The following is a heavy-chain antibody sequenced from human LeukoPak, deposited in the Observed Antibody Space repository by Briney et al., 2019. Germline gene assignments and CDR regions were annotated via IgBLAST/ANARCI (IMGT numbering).Heavy chain of an antibody. J-gene: IGHJ5*02. CDR3: ARDQVSGNWFDP. CDR2: INHSGST. CDR1: GGSFSGYY. V-gene: IGHV4-34*01. Sequence: SETLSLTCAVYGGSFSGYYWSWIRQPPGKGLEWIGEINHSGSTNYNPSLKSRVTISVDTSKNQFSLKLSSVTAADTAVYYCARDQVSGNWFDPWGQGTLVTVSS.